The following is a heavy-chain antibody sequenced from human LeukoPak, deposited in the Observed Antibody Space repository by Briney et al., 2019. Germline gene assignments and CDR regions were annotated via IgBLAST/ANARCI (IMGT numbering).Heavy chain of an antibody. Sequence: GGSLTLSCAASGFTFSIYSMNWVRQAPGKGLEWISYITSNSGTIYYTDSVRGRFTTSRDNAKNSLYLQMNSLRAEDTAVYYCARVAPGHDIGRGYFDFWGQGTLVTVSA. V-gene: IGHV3-48*01. D-gene: IGHD2-21*01. CDR3: ARVAPGHDIGRGYFDF. J-gene: IGHJ4*02. CDR1: GFTFSIYS. CDR2: ITSNSGTI.